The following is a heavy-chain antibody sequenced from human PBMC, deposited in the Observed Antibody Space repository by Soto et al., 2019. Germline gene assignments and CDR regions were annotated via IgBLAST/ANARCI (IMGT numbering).Heavy chain of an antibody. Sequence: SETLSLTCAVSGGSISSGDYYWSWIRQPPGKGLEWIGYIYYSGSTYYNPSLKSRVTISVDTSKNQFSLKLSSVTAADTAVYYCARLTVTTTDYYGMDVWGQGTTVTVSS. CDR1: GGSISSGDYY. V-gene: IGHV4-30-4*01. CDR2: IYYSGST. CDR3: ARLTVTTTDYYGMDV. J-gene: IGHJ6*02. D-gene: IGHD4-17*01.